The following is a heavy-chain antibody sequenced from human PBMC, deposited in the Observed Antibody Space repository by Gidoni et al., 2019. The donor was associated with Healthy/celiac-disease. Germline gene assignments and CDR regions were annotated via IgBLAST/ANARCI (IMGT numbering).Heavy chain of an antibody. Sequence: EVQLVESGGVVVQPGGSLRLSCAASGFTFDDYTMHGVRQAPGKGLEWVSLISWDGGSTYYADSVKGRFTISRDNSKNSLYLQMNSLRTEDTALYYCAKATSPSGWRLDYWGQGTLVTVSS. J-gene: IGHJ4*02. V-gene: IGHV3-43*01. CDR2: ISWDGGST. CDR3: AKATSPSGWRLDY. D-gene: IGHD6-19*01. CDR1: GFTFDDYT.